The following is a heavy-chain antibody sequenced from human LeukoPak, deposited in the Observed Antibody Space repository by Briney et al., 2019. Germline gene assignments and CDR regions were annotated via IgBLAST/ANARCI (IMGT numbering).Heavy chain of an antibody. CDR3: ARVEVVVADLTPYDY. CDR2: ISAYNGNT. V-gene: IGHV1-18*01. D-gene: IGHD2-15*01. Sequence: ASVKISCKASGYTFTSYGISWVRQAPGQGLEWMGWISAYNGNTNYAQKLQGRVTMTTDTSTSTAYMELRSLRSDDTAVYYCARVEVVVADLTPYDYWGQGTLVTVSS. J-gene: IGHJ4*02. CDR1: GYTFTSYG.